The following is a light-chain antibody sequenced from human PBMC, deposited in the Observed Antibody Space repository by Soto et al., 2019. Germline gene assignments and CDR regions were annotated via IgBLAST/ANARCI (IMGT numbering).Light chain of an antibody. CDR1: NSNMGRNY. CDR3: AVWDNSLNGVA. V-gene: IGLV1-47*01. CDR2: RND. J-gene: IGLJ2*01. Sequence: QSVLTQPPSASGTPGQRVTISCSGSNSNMGRNYVYWYRQVPGTAPKLLMYRNDVRPSGVPDRFTGSKSGTSASLAISGLRSEDEADYYCAVWDNSLNGVAFGGGTKVTVL.